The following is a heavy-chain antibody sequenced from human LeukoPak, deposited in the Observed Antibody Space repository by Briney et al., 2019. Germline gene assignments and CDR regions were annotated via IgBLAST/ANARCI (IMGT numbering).Heavy chain of an antibody. Sequence: SETLSLTCTVSGGSISSYYWSWIRQPPGKGLEWIGEINHSGSTNYNPSLKSRVTISVDTSKNQFSLKLSSVTAADTAVYYCAREGGSGSYKDWFDPWGQGTLVTVSS. CDR1: GGSISSYY. J-gene: IGHJ5*02. V-gene: IGHV4-34*01. CDR2: INHSGST. CDR3: AREGGSGSYKDWFDP. D-gene: IGHD1-26*01.